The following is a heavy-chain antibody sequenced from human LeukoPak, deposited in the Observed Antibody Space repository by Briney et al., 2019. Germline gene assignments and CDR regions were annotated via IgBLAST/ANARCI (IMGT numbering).Heavy chain of an antibody. CDR3: ARDSGNYLDAFDI. CDR2: ISGSGDNT. J-gene: IGHJ3*02. Sequence: GGSLRLSCAASGFTFSSYDMNWVRQAPGKGLEWVSAISGSGDNTYYADSVKGRFAISRDNSKNTLYLQMNSLRAEDTAVYYCARDSGNYLDAFDIWGQGTMVTVSS. D-gene: IGHD1-7*01. CDR1: GFTFSSYD. V-gene: IGHV3-23*01.